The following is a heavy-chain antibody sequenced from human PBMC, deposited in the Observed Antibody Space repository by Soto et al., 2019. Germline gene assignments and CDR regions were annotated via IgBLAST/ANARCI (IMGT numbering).Heavy chain of an antibody. CDR2: MNPNSGNT. V-gene: IGHV1-8*01. CDR1: GYTFTSYD. D-gene: IGHD2-15*01. J-gene: IGHJ5*02. Sequence: ASVKVSCKASGYTFTSYDINWVRQATGQGLEWMGWMNPNSGNTGYAQKFQGRVTMTRNTSISTAYMELSSLRSEDTAVYYCARGPYCSGGSCYSRYNWFDPWGQGTLVTVSS. CDR3: ARGPYCSGGSCYSRYNWFDP.